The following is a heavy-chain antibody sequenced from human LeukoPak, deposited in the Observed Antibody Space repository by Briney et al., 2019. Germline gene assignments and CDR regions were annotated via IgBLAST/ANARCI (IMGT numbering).Heavy chain of an antibody. J-gene: IGHJ4*02. CDR2: ISTSSSYT. CDR1: GFTFSDYY. Sequence: GGSLRLSCAVSGFTFSDYYMSWIRQAPGKGLEWVSYISTSSSYTNYADSVKGRFTISRDNAKNSLYLQMNSLRAEDTAVYYCVRGQFYYYEGSDNAEYWGQGTLVTVSS. CDR3: VRGQFYYYEGSDNAEY. D-gene: IGHD3-22*01. V-gene: IGHV3-11*06.